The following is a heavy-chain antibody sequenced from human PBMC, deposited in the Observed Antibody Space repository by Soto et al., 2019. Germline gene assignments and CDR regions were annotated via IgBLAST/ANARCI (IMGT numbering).Heavy chain of an antibody. Sequence: KPSETLSLTCTVSGGSISSGGYYWSWIRQHPGKGLEWIGYIYYSGSTYYNPSLKSRVTISVDTSKNQFSLKLSSVTAADTAVYYCAREIRFPEDWFDPWGQGTLVTVSS. CDR2: IYYSGST. V-gene: IGHV4-31*03. CDR1: GGSISSGGYY. J-gene: IGHJ5*02. CDR3: AREIRFPEDWFDP. D-gene: IGHD3-3*01.